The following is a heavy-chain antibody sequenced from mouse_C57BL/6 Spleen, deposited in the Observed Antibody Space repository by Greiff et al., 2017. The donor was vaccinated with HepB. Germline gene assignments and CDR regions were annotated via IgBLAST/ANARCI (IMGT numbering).Heavy chain of an antibody. CDR3: ARHGSSYEDAMDY. D-gene: IGHD1-1*01. CDR1: GFTFSSYG. V-gene: IGHV5-6*01. J-gene: IGHJ4*01. Sequence: EVQLVESGGDLVKPGGSLKLSCAASGFTFSSYGMSWVRQTPDKRLEWVATISSGGSYTYYPDSVKGRFTISRDNAKNTLYLQMSSLKSEDTAMYYCARHGSSYEDAMDYWGQGTSVTVSS. CDR2: ISSGGSYT.